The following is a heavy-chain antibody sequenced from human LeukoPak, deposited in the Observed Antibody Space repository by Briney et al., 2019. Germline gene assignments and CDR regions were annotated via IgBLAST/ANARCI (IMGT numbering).Heavy chain of an antibody. Sequence: GGSLRLSCAASGFTFSNYGMHWVRQAPGKGLEWVAVIWYDGRNKYYADSVKGRVTISRDNSKNTLYLQMNSLRAEDTAVYYCARGEGGATRFGYWGQGTLVTVSS. D-gene: IGHD1-26*01. J-gene: IGHJ4*02. CDR2: IWYDGRNK. V-gene: IGHV3-33*01. CDR3: ARGEGGATRFGY. CDR1: GFTFSNYG.